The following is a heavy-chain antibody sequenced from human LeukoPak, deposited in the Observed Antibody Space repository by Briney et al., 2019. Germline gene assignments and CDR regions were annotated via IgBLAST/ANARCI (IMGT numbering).Heavy chain of an antibody. CDR2: IRFDGSNK. J-gene: IGHJ4*02. Sequence: PGGSLRLSCAASGFTFNSYGIHWVRQAPGKGLEWVAFIRFDGSNKYYADSVKGRFTISRDNSKNTLYLQMISLRADDTAVYYCAKGSNYDFWSGYSDYFDYWGQGTLVTVSS. D-gene: IGHD3-3*01. CDR1: GFTFNSYG. CDR3: AKGSNYDFWSGYSDYFDY. V-gene: IGHV3-30*02.